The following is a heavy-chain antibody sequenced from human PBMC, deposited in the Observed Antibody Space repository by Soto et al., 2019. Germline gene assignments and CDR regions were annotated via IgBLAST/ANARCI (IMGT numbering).Heavy chain of an antibody. J-gene: IGHJ3*02. D-gene: IGHD6-19*01. CDR3: ARDGERWLPGRAFDI. Sequence: QVQLQESGPGLVKPSETLSLTCTVSGGSISSYYWSWIRQPPGKGLEWIGYIYYSGSTNYNPSLKSRVTISVDTSKNQFSLKLSSVTAADTAVYYCARDGERWLPGRAFDIWGQGTMVTVSS. CDR2: IYYSGST. V-gene: IGHV4-59*01. CDR1: GGSISSYY.